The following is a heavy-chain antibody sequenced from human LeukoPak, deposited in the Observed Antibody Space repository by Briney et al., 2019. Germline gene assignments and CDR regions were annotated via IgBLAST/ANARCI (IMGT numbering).Heavy chain of an antibody. J-gene: IGHJ1*01. V-gene: IGHV1-24*01. CDR3: ATDPNYYDSSGYRH. Sequence: ASVKVSCKVSGYTLTELSMHWVRQAPGKGLEWMGGFDPEDGETIYAQKFQGRVTMTEDTSTDTAYMGLSSLRSEDTAVYYCATDPNYYDSSGYRHWGQGTLVTVSS. CDR2: FDPEDGET. CDR1: GYTLTELS. D-gene: IGHD3-22*01.